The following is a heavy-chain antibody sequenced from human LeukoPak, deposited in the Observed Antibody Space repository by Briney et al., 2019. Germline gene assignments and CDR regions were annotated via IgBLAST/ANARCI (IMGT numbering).Heavy chain of an antibody. Sequence: SVKVSCKASGGTFSGYAISWVRQAPGQGLEWMGGIIPIFGTANYAQKFQGRVMTTADESTSTAYMELSSLRSEDTAVYYCARNSVLRYFDWLFFFDYWGQGTLVTVSS. V-gene: IGHV1-69*01. CDR3: ARNSVLRYFDWLFFFDY. D-gene: IGHD3-9*01. CDR2: IIPIFGTA. J-gene: IGHJ4*02. CDR1: GGTFSGYA.